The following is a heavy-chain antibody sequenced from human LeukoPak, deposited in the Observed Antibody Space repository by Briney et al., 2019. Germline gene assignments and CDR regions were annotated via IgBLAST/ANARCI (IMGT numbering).Heavy chain of an antibody. CDR3: ARVVVASTYDAFDL. Sequence: SETLSLTCAVYSGSFSGYYWSWIRQPPGKGLEWIGEINHSGSTNYNPSLKSRVTISVDTSKNQFSLKVNSMTAADTAVYYCARVVVASTYDAFDLWGQGTMVTVSS. D-gene: IGHD2-15*01. V-gene: IGHV4-34*01. J-gene: IGHJ3*01. CDR1: SGSFSGYY. CDR2: INHSGST.